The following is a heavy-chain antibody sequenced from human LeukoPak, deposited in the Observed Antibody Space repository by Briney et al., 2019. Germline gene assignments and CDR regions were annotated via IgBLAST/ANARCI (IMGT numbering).Heavy chain of an antibody. CDR2: INHNGNVN. CDR1: VFTFSSYW. Sequence: GGSLRLSCAASVFTFSSYWMNWARQAPGKGLEWVASINHNGNVNYYVDSVKGRFTISRDNAKNSLCLQMSNLRAEDTAVYFCARGGGLDVWGQGATVAVSS. V-gene: IGHV3-7*03. J-gene: IGHJ6*02. D-gene: IGHD3-16*01. CDR3: ARGGGLDV.